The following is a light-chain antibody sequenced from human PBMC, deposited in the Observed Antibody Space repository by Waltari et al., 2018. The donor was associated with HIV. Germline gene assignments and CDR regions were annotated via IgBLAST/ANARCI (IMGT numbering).Light chain of an antibody. Sequence: QMTQSPFSVSASVGDRVTVTGRASQGISTYLAWYQQKPGRAPKLLIFGTSTLQSGVPPRFRGSGSGTDFTLTISDLQPEDFATYYCQQAYSFPLTFGGGTRVE. CDR1: QGISTY. CDR3: QQAYSFPLT. V-gene: IGKV1-12*01. J-gene: IGKJ4*01. CDR2: GTS.